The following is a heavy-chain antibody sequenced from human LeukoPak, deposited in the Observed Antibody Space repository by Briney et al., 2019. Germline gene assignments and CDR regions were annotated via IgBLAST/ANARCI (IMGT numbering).Heavy chain of an antibody. CDR2: IFYSGST. D-gene: IGHD3-22*01. Sequence: GSLRLSCAASGFTFSNYWMSWIRQPPGKGLEWIGSIFYSGSTDYNPSLKSRVTISVDTSKNQFYLKLNSVTAADTAVYYCARAPYYDSSGYFHDAFDIWGQGTLVTVSS. J-gene: IGHJ3*02. CDR1: GFTFSNYW. CDR3: ARAPYYDSSGYFHDAFDI. V-gene: IGHV4-39*07.